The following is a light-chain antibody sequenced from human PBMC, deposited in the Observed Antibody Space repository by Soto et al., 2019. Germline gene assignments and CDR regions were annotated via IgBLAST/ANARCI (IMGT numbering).Light chain of an antibody. CDR1: SSNIGAGYD. V-gene: IGLV1-40*01. CDR3: QYYESSLSAYV. CDR2: GNS. Sequence: QAVVAQPPSVSGAPGQKVTISCTGSSSNIGAGYDLHWYQQLPGTAPKLLLYGNSNRPSGVPDRFSGSKSGTSASLAITGLQAEDEADYYCQYYESSLSAYVFGTGTKLTVL. J-gene: IGLJ1*01.